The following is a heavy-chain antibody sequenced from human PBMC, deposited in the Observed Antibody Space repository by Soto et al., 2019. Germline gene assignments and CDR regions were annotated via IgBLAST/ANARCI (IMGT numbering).Heavy chain of an antibody. CDR2: IVVGTGDT. CDR1: GFTFRSSA. J-gene: IGHJ6*02. V-gene: IGHV1-58*02. Sequence: SVKVSCKASGFTFRSSAIQWLRQARGQRIEWIGWIVVGTGDTNCAQKFQERVTMTTDMSTSTAYMELSSLRAEDTALYYCATRAYCLSADCREDYFGMDVWGQGTTVTVSS. D-gene: IGHD2-21*01. CDR3: ATRAYCLSADCREDYFGMDV.